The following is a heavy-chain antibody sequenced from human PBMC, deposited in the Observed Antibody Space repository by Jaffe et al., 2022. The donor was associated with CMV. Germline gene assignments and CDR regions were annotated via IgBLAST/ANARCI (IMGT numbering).Heavy chain of an antibody. J-gene: IGHJ4*02. CDR2: IYYSGST. D-gene: IGHD3-9*01. V-gene: IGHV4-39*01. Sequence: QLQLQESGPGLVKPSETLSLTCTVSGGSISSSSYYWGWIRQPPGKGLEWIGSIYYSGSTYYNPSLKSRVTISVDTSKNQFSLKLSSVTAADTAVYYCATGNYDILTGYYGYFDYWGQGTLVTVSS. CDR1: GGSISSSSYY. CDR3: ATGNYDILTGYYGYFDY.